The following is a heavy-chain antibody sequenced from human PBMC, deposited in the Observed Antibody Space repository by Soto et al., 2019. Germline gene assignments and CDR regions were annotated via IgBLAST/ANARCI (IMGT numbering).Heavy chain of an antibody. CDR3: ARGFSGGWSRGGYFDY. D-gene: IGHD6-19*01. CDR1: GFIFSSYE. CDR2: ITSSGTSI. J-gene: IGHJ4*02. V-gene: IGHV3-48*03. Sequence: EVQLVESGGGLVQPGGSLRLSCAASGFIFSSYEINWVRQAPGKGLGWVSHITSSGTSIYYAGSAKGRFTLSRDNAKNSLYLQMNSLTAEDTAVYYCARGFSGGWSRGGYFDYWGQGTLVTVSS.